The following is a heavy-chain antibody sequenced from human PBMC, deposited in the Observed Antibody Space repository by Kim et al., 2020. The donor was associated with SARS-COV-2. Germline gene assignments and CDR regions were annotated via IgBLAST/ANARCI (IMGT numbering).Heavy chain of an antibody. CDR3: ASPGTYGSGSYVPLFDY. Sequence: GGSLRLSCAASGFTFSSYAMHWVRQAPGKGLEWVAVISYDGSNKYYADSVKGRFTISRDNSKNTLYLQMNSLRAEDTAVYYCASPGTYGSGSYVPLFDYWGQGTLVTVSS. CDR2: ISYDGSNK. D-gene: IGHD3-10*01. CDR1: GFTFSSYA. J-gene: IGHJ4*02. V-gene: IGHV3-30-3*01.